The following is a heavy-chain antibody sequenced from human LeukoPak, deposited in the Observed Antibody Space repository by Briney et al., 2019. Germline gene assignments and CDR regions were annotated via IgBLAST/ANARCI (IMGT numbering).Heavy chain of an antibody. CDR3: ARGAAHMDV. J-gene: IGHJ6*03. CDR1: GYTLTSDD. Sequence: ASVKVSCKASGYTLTSDDINWVRQATGQGLEWMGWMNPNSGNTGYAQKFQGRVTITRNTSISTAYMELSSLRSEDTAVYYCARGAAHMDVWGKGTTVTVSS. D-gene: IGHD2-15*01. V-gene: IGHV1-8*03. CDR2: MNPNSGNT.